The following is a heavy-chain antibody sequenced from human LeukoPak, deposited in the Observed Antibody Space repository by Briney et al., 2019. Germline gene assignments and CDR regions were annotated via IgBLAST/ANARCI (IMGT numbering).Heavy chain of an antibody. D-gene: IGHD3-10*01. CDR3: ARGVKGLRGAFDI. CDR2: IYYSGST. Sequence: PSQTLSLTCTVSGGSIGSGVYYWSWIRQHPGKGLEWIGYIYYSGSTYSNPSLKSRLTMSVDISKNQFSLKLSSVTAADTAVYYCARGVKGLRGAFDIWGQGTMVTVSS. CDR1: GGSIGSGVYY. V-gene: IGHV4-31*03. J-gene: IGHJ3*02.